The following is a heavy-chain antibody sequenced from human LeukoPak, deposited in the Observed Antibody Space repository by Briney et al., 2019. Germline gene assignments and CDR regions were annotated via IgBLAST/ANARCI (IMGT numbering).Heavy chain of an antibody. D-gene: IGHD2-2*02. V-gene: IGHV4-61*02. CDR3: ARAVPATIDAFDL. Sequence: SETLSLTCTVSGGSISSGSYYWSWIRQPAGKGLEWIGRIYTSGSTNYNPSLKSRVTISVDTSKNQFSLKLSSVTAADTAVYFCARAVPATIDAFDLWGQGTMVTVSS. CDR2: IYTSGST. CDR1: GGSISSGSYY. J-gene: IGHJ3*01.